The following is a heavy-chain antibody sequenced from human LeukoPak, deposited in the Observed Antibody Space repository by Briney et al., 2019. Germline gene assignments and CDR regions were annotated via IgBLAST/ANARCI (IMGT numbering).Heavy chain of an antibody. V-gene: IGHV1-69*10. CDR1: GGTFSSYA. D-gene: IGHD6-6*01. Sequence: VKVSCKASGGTFSSYAISWVRQAPGQGLEWMGRIIPILGIANYAQKFQGRVTITADKSTSTAYMELSSLRSEDTAVYYCASHTATKYSRPYQEDDYYYYYGMDVWGQGTTVTVSS. CDR3: ASHTATKYSRPYQEDDYYYYYGMDV. J-gene: IGHJ6*02. CDR2: IIPILGIA.